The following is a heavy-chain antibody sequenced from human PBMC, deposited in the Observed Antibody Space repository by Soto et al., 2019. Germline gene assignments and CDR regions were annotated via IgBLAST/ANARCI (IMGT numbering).Heavy chain of an antibody. CDR3: AIEAGAVGENWLDT. J-gene: IGHJ5*02. CDR1: GGSISSGGYY. D-gene: IGHD3-10*01. CDR2: IHYSANT. V-gene: IGHV4-31*03. Sequence: QVQLQESGPRLVKASQTLSLTCTVSGGSISSGGYYCTWIRQRPGKGLEWIGYIHYSANTYYNPSLKSRVNISPDTSNNQFSLKLPSVTAADTAGYYCAIEAGAVGENWLDTWGQGILVTVSS.